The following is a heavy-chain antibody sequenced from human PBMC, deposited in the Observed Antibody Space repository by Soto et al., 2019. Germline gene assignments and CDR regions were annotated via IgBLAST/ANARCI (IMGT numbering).Heavy chain of an antibody. D-gene: IGHD5-12*01. V-gene: IGHV3-30-3*01. CDR3: ARGSLVAPLRAFDI. Sequence: QVQLVESGGGVVKPGRSLRLSCAASGFTFSSYAMHWVRQAPGKGLEWVAVISYDGSNKYYADSVKGRFTISRDNSKNTPYLQMNLLRAEDTAVYYCARGSLVAPLRAFDIWGQGTMVTVSS. CDR2: ISYDGSNK. J-gene: IGHJ3*02. CDR1: GFTFSSYA.